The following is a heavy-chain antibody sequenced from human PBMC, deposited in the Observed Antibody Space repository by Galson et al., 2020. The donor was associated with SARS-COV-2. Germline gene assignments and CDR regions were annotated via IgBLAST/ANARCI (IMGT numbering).Heavy chain of an antibody. J-gene: IGHJ6*04. Sequence: GGSLRLSCAASGFTFSNAWMNWVRQAPGKGLEWVGRIKSKTDGGTTDYAAPVKVRFTSSRDDSKNTLYLQMNSLKTEDTAVYYCTTQGGLGYCSGGSCYGAYYYYYYGMDVWGKGTTVTVSS. CDR1: GFTFSNAW. CDR3: TTQGGLGYCSGGSCYGAYYYYYYGMDV. V-gene: IGHV3-15*07. D-gene: IGHD2-15*01. CDR2: IKSKTDGGTT.